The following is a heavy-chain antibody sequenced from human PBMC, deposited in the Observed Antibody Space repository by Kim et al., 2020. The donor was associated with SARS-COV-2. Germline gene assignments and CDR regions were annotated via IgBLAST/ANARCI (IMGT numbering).Heavy chain of an antibody. J-gene: IGHJ6*02. CDR3: ARAPGRGYSYGYGMDV. CDR1: GYTFTSYA. V-gene: IGHV1-3*01. CDR2: INAGNGNT. D-gene: IGHD5-18*01. Sequence: ASVKVSCKASGYTFTSYAMHWVRQAPGQRLEWMGWINAGNGNTKYSQKFQGRVTITRDTSASTAYMELSSLRSEDTAVYYCARAPGRGYSYGYGMDVWGQGTTVTVSS.